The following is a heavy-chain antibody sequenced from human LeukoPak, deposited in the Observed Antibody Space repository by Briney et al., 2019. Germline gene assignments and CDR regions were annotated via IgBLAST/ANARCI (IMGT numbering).Heavy chain of an antibody. CDR1: GYSISSGYY. Sequence: SETLSLTCTVSGYSISSGYYWGWIRQPPGKGLEWIGSIYHSGSTYYNPSLKSRVTISVDTSKNQFSLKLSSVTAADTAVYYCARDHYDSSGYYYGNYFDYWGQGTLVTVSS. J-gene: IGHJ4*02. CDR2: IYHSGST. V-gene: IGHV4-38-2*02. D-gene: IGHD3-22*01. CDR3: ARDHYDSSGYYYGNYFDY.